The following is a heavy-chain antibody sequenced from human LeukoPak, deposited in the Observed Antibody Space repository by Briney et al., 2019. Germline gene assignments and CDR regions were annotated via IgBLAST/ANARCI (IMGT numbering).Heavy chain of an antibody. CDR3: SGWYGVHRFQH. Sequence: ASVKVSCKVSGYTLTELSMHWVRQAPGKGLEWMGGFDPEDGETIYAQKFQGRVTITEDTSTDTAYMELSSLRSEDTAVYYCSGWYGVHRFQHWGQGTLVTVSS. CDR2: FDPEDGET. D-gene: IGHD6-19*01. J-gene: IGHJ1*01. CDR1: GYTLTELS. V-gene: IGHV1-24*01.